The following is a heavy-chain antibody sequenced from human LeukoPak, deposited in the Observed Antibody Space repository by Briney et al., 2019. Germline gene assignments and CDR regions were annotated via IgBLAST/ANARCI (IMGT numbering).Heavy chain of an antibody. CDR1: GFTFSSYW. D-gene: IGHD5-18*01. CDR2: IKEDGSEK. CDR3: ARATEGYSYGYRVYYYYYMDV. Sequence: GGSLRLSCAASGFTFSSYWMSGVREAPGKGLEWVANIKEDGSEKYYVDSVKGRFTISRDNAKNSLYLQMNSLRAEDTAVYYCARATEGYSYGYRVYYYYYMDVWGIGTTVSVSS. J-gene: IGHJ6*03. V-gene: IGHV3-7*01.